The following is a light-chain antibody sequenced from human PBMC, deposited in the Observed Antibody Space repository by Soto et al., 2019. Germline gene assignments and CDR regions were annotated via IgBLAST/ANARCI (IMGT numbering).Light chain of an antibody. CDR2: GAS. CDR1: QSVGTR. J-gene: IGKJ1*01. CDR3: QQYNNWPPWT. Sequence: IVMTQSPATLSVSPGERATLSCRASQSVGTRLAWYQQKLGQAPRLLIYGASTRATDVPARFSGSGSGTEFTLTISSLQSEDFAVYYCQQYNNWPPWTFGQGTKVEIK. V-gene: IGKV3-15*01.